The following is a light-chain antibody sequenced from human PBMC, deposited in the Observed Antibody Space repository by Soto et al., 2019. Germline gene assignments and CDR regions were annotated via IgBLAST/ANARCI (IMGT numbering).Light chain of an antibody. Sequence: QSALTQPASVSGSPGQSITISCTGTSSDVGGYDYVSWYQQHPGKAPKLVIYDVSYRPSGVSNRFSGSKSGNTASLTISGLQAEDEADYYCSSYTSSSPYVFGTGTKVTVL. V-gene: IGLV2-14*03. J-gene: IGLJ1*01. CDR1: SSDVGGYDY. CDR3: SSYTSSSPYV. CDR2: DVS.